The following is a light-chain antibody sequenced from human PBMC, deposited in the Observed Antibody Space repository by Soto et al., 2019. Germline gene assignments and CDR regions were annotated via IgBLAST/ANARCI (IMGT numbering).Light chain of an antibody. J-gene: IGLJ2*01. CDR3: LLSYSGPRVV. CDR1: TGTVTTGHF. CDR2: DTT. V-gene: IGLV7-46*01. Sequence: VVTQEPSLTVSPGGTVTLTCGSSTGTVTTGHFPYWFQQKPGQAPRTLIYDTTNKHSWTPARFSASLLGGKAALTLSGAQPEDEAEYYCLLSYSGPRVVFGGGTKLTVL.